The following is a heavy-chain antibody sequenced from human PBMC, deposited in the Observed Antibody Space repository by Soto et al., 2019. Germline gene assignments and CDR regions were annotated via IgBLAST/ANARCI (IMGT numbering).Heavy chain of an antibody. J-gene: IGHJ6*02. CDR2: ISSSSSTI. Sequence: EVQLVESGGGLVQPGGSLRLSCAASGFTFSRYSINWVRQAPGKGLEWVSYISSSSSTIYYADSVKGRFTISRDNAKNSLYLQMNSLRDEDTAVYYCARVRFWEWLLTGHGMDVWGQGTTVTVSS. CDR3: ARVRFWEWLLTGHGMDV. V-gene: IGHV3-48*02. CDR1: GFTFSRYS. D-gene: IGHD3-3*01.